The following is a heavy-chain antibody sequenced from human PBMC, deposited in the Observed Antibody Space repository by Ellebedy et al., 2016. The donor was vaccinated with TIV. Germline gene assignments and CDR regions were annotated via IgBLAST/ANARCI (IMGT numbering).Heavy chain of an antibody. J-gene: IGHJ5*02. CDR3: ARGFYEKFDP. D-gene: IGHD2/OR15-2a*01. CDR2: ISAYNGDT. Sequence: ASVKVSCKASGYTFSSYGISWVRQSPGQGLEWMGWISAYNGDTNYAQKFQGRVTMTTDTFASTAYLELRSLRSDDTAVYYCARGFYEKFDPWGQGTLVTVSS. V-gene: IGHV1-18*04. CDR1: GYTFSSYG.